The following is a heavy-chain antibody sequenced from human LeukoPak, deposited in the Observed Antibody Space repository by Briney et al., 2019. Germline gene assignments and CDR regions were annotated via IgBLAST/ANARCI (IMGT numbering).Heavy chain of an antibody. CDR3: AIESHYYDSSGYQGMDY. CDR1: GYTSTSYG. Sequence: ASVKVSCKASGYTSTSYGISWVRQAPGQGLEWMGWISAYNGNTNYAQKLQGRVTMTTDTSTSRAYMELRRLSSDDTAVYYCAIESHYYDSSGYQGMDYWGQGTLVTVSS. CDR2: ISAYNGNT. V-gene: IGHV1-18*04. J-gene: IGHJ4*02. D-gene: IGHD3-22*01.